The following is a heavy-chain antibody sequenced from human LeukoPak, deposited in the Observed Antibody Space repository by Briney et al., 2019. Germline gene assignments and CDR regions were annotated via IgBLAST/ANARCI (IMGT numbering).Heavy chain of an antibody. CDR1: GFTVSNNY. J-gene: IGHJ4*02. CDR3: TASVGSTWYSPDDY. D-gene: IGHD6-13*01. Sequence: GGSLRLSCEASGFTVSNNYITRVRQAPGKGLEWGSIIYRDGATYYASAVKGRFIVSRDNSRHTVSLQMNSLRAEDTAVYYCTASVGSTWYSPDDYWGQGTLVTVSS. CDR2: IYRDGAT. V-gene: IGHV3-66*01.